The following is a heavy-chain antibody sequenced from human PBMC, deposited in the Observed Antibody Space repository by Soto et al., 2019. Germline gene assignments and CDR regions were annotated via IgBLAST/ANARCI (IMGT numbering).Heavy chain of an antibody. CDR1: GFTCSNYG. CDR2: IRDDGINQ. CDR3: ARDLSGTIDY. V-gene: IGHV3-33*01. D-gene: IGHD1-7*01. Sequence: QVQLVESGGGVVQPGMSLRLSCATSGFTCSNYGMHWVRHAPGKGLEWVAVIRDDGINQYYEDSLKGRFTISRENSKKTLYLEMNSLRSEDTAVFYFARDLSGTIDYWGQGNLVTVAS. J-gene: IGHJ4*02.